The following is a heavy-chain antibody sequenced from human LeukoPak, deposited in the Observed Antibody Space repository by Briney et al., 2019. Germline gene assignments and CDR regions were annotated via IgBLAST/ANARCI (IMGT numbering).Heavy chain of an antibody. CDR1: GCTFTGYY. CDR3: ARDAIPILTSYMDV. D-gene: IGHD3-9*01. V-gene: IGHV1-2*02. Sequence: ASVKVSCKASGCTFTGYYMHWVRQAPGQGLEWMGWINPNSGGTNYAQKFQGRVTMTRDTSTSTVYMELSSLRSEDTAVYYCARDAIPILTSYMDVWGKGTTVTISS. CDR2: INPNSGGT. J-gene: IGHJ6*03.